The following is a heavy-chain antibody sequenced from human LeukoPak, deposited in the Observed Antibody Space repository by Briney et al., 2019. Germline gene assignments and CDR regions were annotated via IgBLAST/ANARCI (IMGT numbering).Heavy chain of an antibody. D-gene: IGHD2-21*01. V-gene: IGHV3-74*01. Sequence: PGGSLRLSWAASGFTSSSFYMEWVRQAPGKGLEWVSRIKGDGSHTTYADSVKGRFTISRDNPKNTLYLQMNYLRVEDTAVYYCSYDHFDYWSRGTLVTVSS. CDR2: IKGDGSHT. CDR1: GFTSSSFY. J-gene: IGHJ4*02. CDR3: SYDHFDY.